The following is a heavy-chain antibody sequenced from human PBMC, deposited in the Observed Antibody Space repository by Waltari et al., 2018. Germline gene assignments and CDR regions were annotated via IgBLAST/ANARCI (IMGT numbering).Heavy chain of an antibody. J-gene: IGHJ5*02. D-gene: IGHD3-10*01. Sequence: QVQLQESGPGLVKPSETLSLTCFVSGGSISSYSWSWIRQPPGKGLEWIGYISYSGNTNYNPSLKSRVTISVDTSKNQFSLSLSAVTAADTAVYYCARAGGFGSGSTTWGQGTLVTVSS. CDR1: GGSISSYS. CDR2: ISYSGNT. V-gene: IGHV4-59*01. CDR3: ARAGGFGSGSTT.